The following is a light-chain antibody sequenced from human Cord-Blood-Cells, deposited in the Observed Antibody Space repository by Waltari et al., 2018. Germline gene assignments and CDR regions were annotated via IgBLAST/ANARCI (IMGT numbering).Light chain of an antibody. CDR3: GTWDSSLSAYV. V-gene: IGLV1-51*01. Sequence: QSVLPHPPSVSAAPRQMATLSCSGCSSNIVNQYVSWYQQLPGTAPKLLIYDNNKRPSGIPDRFSGSKSGTSATLGITGLQTGDEADYYCGTWDSSLSAYVFGTGTKVTVL. CDR2: DNN. J-gene: IGLJ1*01. CDR1: SSNIVNQY.